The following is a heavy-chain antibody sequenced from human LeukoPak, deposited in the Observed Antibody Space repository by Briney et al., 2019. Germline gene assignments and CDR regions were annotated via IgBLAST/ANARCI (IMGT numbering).Heavy chain of an antibody. J-gene: IGHJ4*02. CDR1: AVSISSSSHH. V-gene: IGHV4-39*01. D-gene: IGHD5-12*01. Sequence: SETLSLTCTVSAVSISSSSHHWGWIRQSPGKGLEWIGSIYYGRTTYYNPSLNSRITISIVTSKNQFSLQLNSVTAADTAVYYCVRHDGRGGATMGALDSWGQGSLVTVSS. CDR2: IYYGRTT. CDR3: VRHDGRGGATMGALDS.